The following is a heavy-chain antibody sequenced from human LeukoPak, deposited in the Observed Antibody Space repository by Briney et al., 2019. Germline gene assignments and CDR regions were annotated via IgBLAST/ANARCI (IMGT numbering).Heavy chain of an antibody. CDR2: INPNSGGT. CDR3: ARGEQWLVDAAFDI. CDR1: GYTFTSYD. V-gene: IGHV1-18*01. Sequence: ASVKVSCKASGYTFTSYDINWVRQAPGQGLEWMGWINPNSGGTNYAQKLQGRVTMTTDTSTSTAYMELRSLRSDDTAVYYCARGEQWLVDAAFDIWGQGTLVTVSS. J-gene: IGHJ4*02. D-gene: IGHD6-19*01.